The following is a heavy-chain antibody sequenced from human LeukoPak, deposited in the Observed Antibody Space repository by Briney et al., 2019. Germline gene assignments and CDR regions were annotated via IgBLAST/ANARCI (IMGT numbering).Heavy chain of an antibody. D-gene: IGHD3-10*01. CDR3: AKVLLWFGELFWAFDI. J-gene: IGHJ3*02. V-gene: IGHV3-30*02. CDR1: GFTFSSYG. Sequence: GSLRLSCAASGFTFSSYGMHWVRQAPGKGLEWVAFIRYDGSNKYYADSVKGRFTISRDNSKNTLYLQMNSLRAEDTAVYYCAKVLLWFGELFWAFDIWGQGTMVTVSS. CDR2: IRYDGSNK.